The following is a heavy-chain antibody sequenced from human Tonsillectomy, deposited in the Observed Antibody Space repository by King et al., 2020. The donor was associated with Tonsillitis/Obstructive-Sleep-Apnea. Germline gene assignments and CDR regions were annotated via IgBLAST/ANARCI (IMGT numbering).Heavy chain of an antibody. V-gene: IGHV3-23*04. Sequence: VQLVESGGVLVQPGVSLRLSCAASGLTLSNYAMSWVRQAPGKGLEWVSAISENGATIFYADSVRGRFTISRDNSRNTLYLQMNSLRVEDTAVYYCAKQHATGSKLYDYWGQGTLVTVSS. D-gene: IGHD5-24*01. CDR3: AKQHATGSKLYDY. CDR1: GLTLSNYA. CDR2: ISENGATI. J-gene: IGHJ4*02.